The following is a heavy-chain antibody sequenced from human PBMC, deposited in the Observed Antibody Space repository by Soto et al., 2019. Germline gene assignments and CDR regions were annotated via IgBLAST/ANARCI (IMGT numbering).Heavy chain of an antibody. J-gene: IGHJ3*02. CDR3: ARGGSGYSSGDDAFDI. CDR2: MNPNSGNT. Sequence: ASVKVSCKASGYTFTSYDINWVRQATGQGLEWMGWMNPNSGNTGYAQKFQGRVTMTRNTSISTAYMELSSLRSEDTAVYYCARGGSGYSSGDDAFDIWGQGTMVTVSS. V-gene: IGHV1-8*01. D-gene: IGHD6-25*01. CDR1: GYTFTSYD.